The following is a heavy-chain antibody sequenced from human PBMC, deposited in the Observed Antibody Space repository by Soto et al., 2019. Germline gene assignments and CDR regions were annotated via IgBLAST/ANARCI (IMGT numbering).Heavy chain of an antibody. CDR1: GGSISSGGYS. CDR2: INHIGYT. V-gene: IGHV4-30-2*01. D-gene: IGHD2-15*01. Sequence: PSETLSLTCAVSGGSISSGGYSWSWIRQPPGKGLEWIGEINHIGYTNYNPSLESRVAISVDTSKNQFSLNLRSVTAADTAVYYCGPRGAVAPRGYWGQGTLVTVSS. CDR3: GPRGAVAPRGY. J-gene: IGHJ4*02.